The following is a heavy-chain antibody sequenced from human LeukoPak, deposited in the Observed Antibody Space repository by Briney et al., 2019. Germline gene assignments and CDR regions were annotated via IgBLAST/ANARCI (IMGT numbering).Heavy chain of an antibody. CDR3: ARDLYDFWSGYRSDY. D-gene: IGHD3-3*01. CDR1: GGSISSGSYY. Sequence: SSETLSLTCTVSGGSISSGSYYWSWIRQPAGKGLEWIGRIYTSGSTNYNPSLKSRVTISVDTSKNQFSLKLSSVTAADTAMYYCARDLYDFWSGYRSDYWGQGTLVTVSS. J-gene: IGHJ4*02. V-gene: IGHV4-61*02. CDR2: IYTSGST.